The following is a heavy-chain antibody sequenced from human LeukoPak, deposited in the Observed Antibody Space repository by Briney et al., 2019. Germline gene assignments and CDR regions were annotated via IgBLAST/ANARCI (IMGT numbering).Heavy chain of an antibody. CDR2: ISGSGGST. CDR3: AKDAGSYYYGSGSIDY. Sequence: GGSLRLSCAASGFTFSSYAMSWVRQAPGKGLEWVSAISGSGGSTYYADSVKGRFTISRDNSKNTLYLQMNSLRAEDTAVYYCAKDAGSYYYGSGSIDYWGQGTLVTVSS. D-gene: IGHD3-10*01. V-gene: IGHV3-23*01. J-gene: IGHJ4*02. CDR1: GFTFSSYA.